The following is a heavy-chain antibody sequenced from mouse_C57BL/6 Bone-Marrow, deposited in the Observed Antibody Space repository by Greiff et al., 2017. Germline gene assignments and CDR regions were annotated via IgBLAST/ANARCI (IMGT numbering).Heavy chain of an antibody. CDR1: GYTFTSYW. V-gene: IGHV1-59*01. Sequence: QVQLQQPGAELVRPGTSVKLSCKASGYTFTSYWMHWVKQRPGQGLEWIGVIDPSDSYTNYNQKFKGKATLTVDTSSSTAYMETHSLTSEDSAVYFCARVEFDGSSGDWYFDVWGTGTTVTVSS. CDR2: IDPSDSYT. D-gene: IGHD1-1*01. CDR3: ARVEFDGSSGDWYFDV. J-gene: IGHJ1*03.